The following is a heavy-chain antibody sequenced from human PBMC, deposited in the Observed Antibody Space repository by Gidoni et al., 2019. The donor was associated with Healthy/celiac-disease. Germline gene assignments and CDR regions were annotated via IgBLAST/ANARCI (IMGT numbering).Heavy chain of an antibody. Sequence: EVQLVESGGGLVQPGRSLRLPCAASGFTFDDYAMHWVRQAPGTGLEWVSGISWNSGSIGYADSVKGRFTISRDNAKNSLYLQMNSLRAEDTALYYCAKDYQSSGWPWGSDGMDVWGQGTTVTVSS. J-gene: IGHJ6*02. V-gene: IGHV3-9*01. CDR2: ISWNSGSI. D-gene: IGHD6-19*01. CDR3: AKDYQSSGWPWGSDGMDV. CDR1: GFTFDDYA.